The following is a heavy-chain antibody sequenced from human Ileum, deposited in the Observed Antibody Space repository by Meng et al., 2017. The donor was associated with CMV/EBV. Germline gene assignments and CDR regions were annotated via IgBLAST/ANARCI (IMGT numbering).Heavy chain of an antibody. V-gene: IGHV3-23*01. J-gene: IGHJ4*02. Sequence: RLSCAASGFTFGSYPMTWVRQAPGKGLEWVSTISANGDSTFYADSVTGRFTISRDNSKNTLYLQMNSLRAEDTAVYYCAKGWRSAGDYWGQGTLVTSPQ. D-gene: IGHD6-13*01. CDR3: AKGWRSAGDY. CDR2: ISANGDST. CDR1: GFTFGSYP.